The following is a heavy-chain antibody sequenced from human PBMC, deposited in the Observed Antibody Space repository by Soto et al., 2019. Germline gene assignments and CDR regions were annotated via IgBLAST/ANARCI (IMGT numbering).Heavy chain of an antibody. J-gene: IGHJ4*02. Sequence: SETLSLTCAVYGGSFSGYYWSRIRQPPGKGLEWIGEINHSGSTNYNPSLKSRVTISVDTSKNQFSLKLTSVTAADTAVYYCARDKITGLIDYWGQGTLVTVSS. CDR1: GGSFSGYY. V-gene: IGHV4-34*01. CDR2: INHSGST. CDR3: ARDKITGLIDY. D-gene: IGHD2-8*02.